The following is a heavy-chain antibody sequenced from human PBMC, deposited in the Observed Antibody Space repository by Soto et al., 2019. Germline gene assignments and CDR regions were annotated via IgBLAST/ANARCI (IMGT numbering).Heavy chain of an antibody. CDR2: INHSGST. J-gene: IGHJ4*02. CDR1: GGSFSGYY. CDR3: ASLNTSEIAARPLYYFDY. V-gene: IGHV4-34*01. D-gene: IGHD6-6*01. Sequence: PSETLSLTCAVYGGSFSGYYWSWIRQPPGKGLEWIGEINHSGSTNYNPSLKSRVTISVDTSKNQFSLKLSSVTAADTAVYYCASLNTSEIAARPLYYFDYWGQGTLVTVSS.